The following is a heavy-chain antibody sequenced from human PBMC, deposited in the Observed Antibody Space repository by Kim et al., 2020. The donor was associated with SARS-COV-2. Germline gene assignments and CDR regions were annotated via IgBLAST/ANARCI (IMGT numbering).Heavy chain of an antibody. Sequence: KRRVTISVDTSKNQFSLKTSSVTAADTAVYYCARTYYGSGSYYNDDWFDPWGQGTLVTVSS. J-gene: IGHJ5*02. V-gene: IGHV4-31*02. D-gene: IGHD3-10*01. CDR3: ARTYYGSGSYYNDDWFDP.